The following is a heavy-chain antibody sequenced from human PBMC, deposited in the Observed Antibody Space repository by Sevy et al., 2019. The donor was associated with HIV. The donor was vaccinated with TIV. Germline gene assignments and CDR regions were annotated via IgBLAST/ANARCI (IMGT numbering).Heavy chain of an antibody. Sequence: GESLKISCAASGFSLETFWIHWVRQAPGKGLEWVGRIKSNSDGGTTDYAAPLEGRFTMSRDDSENKIYLQINNLKIEDTAVYYCATAPGTGYWAQGTLVTVSS. CDR2: IKSNSDGGTT. D-gene: IGHD3-10*01. J-gene: IGHJ4*02. CDR3: ATAPGTGY. CDR1: GFSLETFW. V-gene: IGHV3-15*01.